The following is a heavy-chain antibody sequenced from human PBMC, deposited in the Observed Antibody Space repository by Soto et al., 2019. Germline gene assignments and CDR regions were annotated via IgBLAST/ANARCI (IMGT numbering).Heavy chain of an antibody. V-gene: IGHV4-34*01. CDR2: INHSGST. D-gene: IGHD2-8*01. Sequence: SETLSVTCAVYCGSFSGYYWSWIRHPPGKGLEWIGEINHSGSTNYNPSLKSRVTISVDTSKNQFSLKLSSVTAADTAVYYCARGSYCTNGVCQYYYGMDVWGQGTTVTVSS. J-gene: IGHJ6*02. CDR3: ARGSYCTNGVCQYYYGMDV. CDR1: CGSFSGYY.